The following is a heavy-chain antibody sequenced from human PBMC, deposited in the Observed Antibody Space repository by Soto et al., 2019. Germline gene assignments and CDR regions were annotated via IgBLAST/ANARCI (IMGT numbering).Heavy chain of an antibody. J-gene: IGHJ4*02. D-gene: IGHD6-13*01. Sequence: SVKVSCTASGFTFTSSAVQWVRQARGQRLEWIGWIVVGSGNTNYAQKFQERVTITRDMSTSTAYMELSSLRSDDTAVYYCAADGIAAAGDFDYWGQGTLVTVSS. CDR2: IVVGSGNT. CDR1: GFTFTSSA. V-gene: IGHV1-58*01. CDR3: AADGIAAAGDFDY.